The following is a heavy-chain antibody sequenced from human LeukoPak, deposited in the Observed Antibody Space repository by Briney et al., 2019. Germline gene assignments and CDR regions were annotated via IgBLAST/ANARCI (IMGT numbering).Heavy chain of an antibody. D-gene: IGHD3-22*01. CDR3: ARYYDSSGYWSTPHFDS. V-gene: IGHV4-61*01. CDR2: IQYSGST. CDR1: GDSVSGISFY. J-gene: IGHJ4*02. Sequence: PSETLSLTCTVSGDSVSGISFYWSWIRQPPGKGLQYIGYIQYSGSTNYNPSLKSRVTISVDTSKNQFSLKLSSVTAADTAVYYCARYYDSSGYWSTPHFDSWGQGTLVTVFS.